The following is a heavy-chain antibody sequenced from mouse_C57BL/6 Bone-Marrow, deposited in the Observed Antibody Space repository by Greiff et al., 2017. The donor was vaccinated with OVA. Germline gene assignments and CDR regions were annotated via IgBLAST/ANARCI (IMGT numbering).Heavy chain of an antibody. D-gene: IGHD2-2*01. V-gene: IGHV2-5*01. CDR3: AKENMVTTTGFAY. J-gene: IGHJ3*01. CDR1: GFSLTSYG. CDR2: LWRGGST. Sequence: VQLQQSGPGLVQPSQRLSITCTVSGFSLTSYGVHWVRQSPGKGLEWLGVLWRGGSTDYNAAFMSRLSITKDNSKSQVFFKMNSLQADDTAIYYCAKENMVTTTGFAYWGQGTLVTVSA.